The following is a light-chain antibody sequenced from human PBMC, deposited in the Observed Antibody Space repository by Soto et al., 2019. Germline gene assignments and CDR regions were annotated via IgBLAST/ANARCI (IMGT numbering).Light chain of an antibody. CDR2: DAS. V-gene: IGKV3-11*01. J-gene: IGKJ4*01. Sequence: EIGLTQSPATLSLSPGEVATLSCRASQSISTYLAWYQQKPGQAPRLLSYDASTRATGVPARFSGSGSGTDFTLTSSRVEPEDFAVYYCQQGGSFGGGTMVEIK. CDR1: QSISTY. CDR3: QQGGS.